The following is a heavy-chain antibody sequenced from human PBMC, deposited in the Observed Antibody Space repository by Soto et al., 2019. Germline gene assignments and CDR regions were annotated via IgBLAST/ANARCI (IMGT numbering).Heavy chain of an antibody. CDR2: ISYDGSEK. V-gene: IGHV3-30*18. CDR1: GFTFSSYG. J-gene: IGHJ4*02. D-gene: IGHD4-17*01. CDR3: AKGAVTSSLYYFDY. Sequence: QVQLVESGGGVVQPGRSLRLSCAASGFTFSSYGMHWVRQAPGKGLEWVAIISYDGSEKYYAGSVKSRFTISRDNSKNTLYLQMNSLRAEDTAVYYCAKGAVTSSLYYFDYWGQGTLVTVSS.